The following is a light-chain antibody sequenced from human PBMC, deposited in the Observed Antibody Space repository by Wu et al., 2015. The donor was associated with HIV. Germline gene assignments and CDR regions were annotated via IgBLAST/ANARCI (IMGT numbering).Light chain of an antibody. J-gene: IGKJ1*01. CDR3: QQYGSSPRT. CDR2: GAS. V-gene: IGKV3-20*01. Sequence: EIVLTQSPGTLSLSPGERATLSCRASQNVSSSYLAWYQQKPGQAPRFLIYGASSRATGIPDRLSGSGSGTDFTLTISRLEPEDFAVYYCQQYGSSPRTFGQGTKVEIK. CDR1: QNVSSSY.